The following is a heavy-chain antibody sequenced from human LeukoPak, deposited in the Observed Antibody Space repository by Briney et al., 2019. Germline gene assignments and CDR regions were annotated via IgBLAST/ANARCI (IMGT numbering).Heavy chain of an antibody. D-gene: IGHD2-15*01. CDR3: ASRDCSGGSCPEGYNWFDP. CDR2: INHSGST. Sequence: PSETLSLTCAVYCGSFSGYYWSWIRQPPGKGLEWIGEINHSGSTNYNPSLKSRVTISVDTSKNQFSLKLSSVTAADTAVYYCASRDCSGGSCPEGYNWFDPWGQGTLVTVSS. CDR1: CGSFSGYY. J-gene: IGHJ5*02. V-gene: IGHV4-34*01.